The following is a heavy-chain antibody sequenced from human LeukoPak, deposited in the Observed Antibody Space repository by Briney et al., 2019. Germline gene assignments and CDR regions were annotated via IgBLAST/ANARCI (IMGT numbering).Heavy chain of an antibody. J-gene: IGHJ4*02. CDR1: GFTFSSYS. V-gene: IGHV3-48*04. CDR2: ISSSGSTI. Sequence: GGSLRLSCAASGFTFSSYSMNWVRQAPGKGLEWVSYISSSGSTIYYADSVKGRFTISRDNAKNSLYLQMNSLRAEDTAVYYCARAFYDYVWGSYRSFDYWGQGTLVTVSS. CDR3: ARAFYDYVWGSYRSFDY. D-gene: IGHD3-16*02.